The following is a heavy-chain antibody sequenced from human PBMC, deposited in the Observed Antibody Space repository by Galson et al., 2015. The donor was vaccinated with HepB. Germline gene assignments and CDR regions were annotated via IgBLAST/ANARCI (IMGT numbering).Heavy chain of an antibody. CDR1: GFTFSSYA. V-gene: IGHV3-23*01. CDR2: ISGSGGST. D-gene: IGHD4-17*01. CDR3: AKDLPAVTTNGLFDY. Sequence: SLRLSCAASGFTFSSYAMSWVRQAPGKGLEWVSAISGSGGSTYYADSVKGRFTISRDNFKNTLYLQMNSLRAEDTAVYYCAKDLPAVTTNGLFDYWGQGTLVTVSS. J-gene: IGHJ4*02.